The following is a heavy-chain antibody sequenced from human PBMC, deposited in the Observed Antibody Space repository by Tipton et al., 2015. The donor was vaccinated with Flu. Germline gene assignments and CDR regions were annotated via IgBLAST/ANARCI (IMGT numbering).Heavy chain of an antibody. J-gene: IGHJ3*02. CDR3: ARMGGVIAEPAYDAFDT. CDR1: GGSIRSGNHY. CDR2: IYPGGST. V-gene: IGHV4-61*02. Sequence: TLSLTCTVSGGSIRSGNHYSAWIRLRAGKVLEWIARIYPGGSTNFNPSLRSRVTIAVDPSQDQHSLELTSVTAADTAVYYCARMGGVIAEPAYDAFDTWGQGTLVTVSS. D-gene: IGHD3-16*01.